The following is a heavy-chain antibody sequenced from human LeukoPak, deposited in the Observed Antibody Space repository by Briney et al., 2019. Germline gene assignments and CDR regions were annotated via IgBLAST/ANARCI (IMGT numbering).Heavy chain of an antibody. J-gene: IGHJ4*02. Sequence: PGGSLRLSCAASGFTFSNYWMSWVRQAPGRGLEGVANIKQDGSEKYSVNSVKGRFTISRDNAKNSLYLQMNSLRAEDTAIYYCAREDDWNYEDYWGQGTLVTVSS. CDR2: IKQDGSEK. CDR3: AREDDWNYEDY. V-gene: IGHV3-7*01. D-gene: IGHD1-7*01. CDR1: GFTFSNYW.